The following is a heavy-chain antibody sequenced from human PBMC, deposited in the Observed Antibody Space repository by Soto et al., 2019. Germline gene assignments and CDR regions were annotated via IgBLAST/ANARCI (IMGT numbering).Heavy chain of an antibody. CDR3: ARDQFGITMVLGVENCFYP. CDR2: ISSSSSTI. D-gene: IGHD3-10*01. Sequence: EVQLVESGGGLVQPGGSLRLSCAASGFTFSSYSMNWVRQAPGKGLEWVSYISSSSSTIYYADSVKGRFTISRDNAKNSLYLQMNSRRAEDTAGYYCARDQFGITMVLGVENCFYPWGQGTLVTVSS. V-gene: IGHV3-48*01. J-gene: IGHJ5*02. CDR1: GFTFSSYS.